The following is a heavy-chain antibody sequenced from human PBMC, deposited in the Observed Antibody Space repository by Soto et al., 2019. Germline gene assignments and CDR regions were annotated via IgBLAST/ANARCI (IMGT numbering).Heavy chain of an antibody. CDR1: GYSFTSYW. D-gene: IGHD3-3*01. CDR3: ARSGGGGYDFWSGYIDDYGMDV. V-gene: IGHV5-51*01. CDR2: IYPGDSDT. J-gene: IGHJ6*02. Sequence: PGESLKISCKGSGYSFTSYWIGWVRQMPGKGLEWMGIIYPGDSDTRYSPSFQGQVTISADKSISTAYLQWSSLKASDTAMYYCARSGGGGYDFWSGYIDDYGMDVWGQGTRVTV.